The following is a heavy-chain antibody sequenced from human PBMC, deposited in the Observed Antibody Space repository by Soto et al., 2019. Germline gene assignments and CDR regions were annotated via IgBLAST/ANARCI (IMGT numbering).Heavy chain of an antibody. CDR1: GFTFDDYG. J-gene: IGHJ4*02. Sequence: EVQLVESGGGVVRPGGSLRLSCAASGFTFDDYGMSWVRQAPGKGLEWVSGINWNGGSTGYADSVKGRFTISRDNAKNSLYLHMNSLRAEDSALYYCARAISGSYSSKFDYWGQGTLVTVSS. D-gene: IGHD1-26*01. CDR2: INWNGGST. V-gene: IGHV3-20*04. CDR3: ARAISGSYSSKFDY.